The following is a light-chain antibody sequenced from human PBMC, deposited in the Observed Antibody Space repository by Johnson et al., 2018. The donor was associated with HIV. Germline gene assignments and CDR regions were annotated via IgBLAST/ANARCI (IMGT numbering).Light chain of an antibody. J-gene: IGLJ1*01. V-gene: IGLV1-51*01. CDR3: GTWDSSLSGYV. CDR2: DSY. CDR1: SSNIGNNY. Sequence: QSVLTQPPSVSAAPGQKVTISCSGSSSNIGNNYVSWYQQLPGTAPKLLIYDSYKRPSGIPDRFSGSKSGTSATLGITGLQTGDEVDYYCGTWDSSLSGYVVGTGTKVTVL.